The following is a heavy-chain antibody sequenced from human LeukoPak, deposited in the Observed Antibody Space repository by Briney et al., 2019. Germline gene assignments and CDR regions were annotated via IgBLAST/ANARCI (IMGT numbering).Heavy chain of an antibody. V-gene: IGHV3-21*06. D-gene: IGHD1-1*01. CDR3: ARGETSDTRHLDY. J-gene: IGHJ4*02. CDR1: GFTFSSYS. CDR2: ISSSSDDI. Sequence: GGSLRLSCAASGFTFSSYSMNWVRQAPGKGLEWVSSISSSSDDIHYADSVKGRFTISRDNAKNSLYLQMNSLRAEDTAVYYCARGETSDTRHLDYWGQGTLVTVSS.